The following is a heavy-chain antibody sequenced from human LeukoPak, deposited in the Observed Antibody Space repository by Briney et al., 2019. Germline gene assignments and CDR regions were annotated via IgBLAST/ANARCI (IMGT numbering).Heavy chain of an antibody. J-gene: IGHJ4*02. CDR2: ISYDGSNK. V-gene: IGHV3-30-3*01. Sequence: GGSLRLSCAASGFTFSSYAMHWVRQAPGKGLEWVAVISYDGSNKYYADSVKGRFTISRDNSKNTLYLQMNSLRAEDTAVYYCARDEGLMGATYFDYWGQGTLVTVSS. CDR3: ARDEGLMGATYFDY. D-gene: IGHD1-26*01. CDR1: GFTFSSYA.